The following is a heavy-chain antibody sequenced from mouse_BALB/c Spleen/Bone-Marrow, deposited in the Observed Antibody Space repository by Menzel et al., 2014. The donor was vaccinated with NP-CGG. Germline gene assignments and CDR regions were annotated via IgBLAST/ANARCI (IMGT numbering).Heavy chain of an antibody. Sequence: VQLQQSGAELVKPGTSVKVSCKASGYAFTNYLIEWVKQRPGQGLEWIGVINPGSGGTNYNEKFKGKATLTADKSSSTAYMQFSSLTSDDSAVYFCARSYYGNPYFDYWGQGTTLTVSS. J-gene: IGHJ2*01. D-gene: IGHD1-1*01. CDR3: ARSYYGNPYFDY. CDR1: GYAFTNYL. CDR2: INPGSGGT. V-gene: IGHV1-54*01.